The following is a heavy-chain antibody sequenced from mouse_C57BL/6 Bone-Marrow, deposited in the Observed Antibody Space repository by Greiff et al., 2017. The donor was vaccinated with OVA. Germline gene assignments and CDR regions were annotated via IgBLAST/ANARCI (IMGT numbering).Heavy chain of an antibody. D-gene: IGHD1-1*01. CDR3: ARSYYYGSDYAMDY. CDR1: GFTFSDYY. Sequence: EVKVEESGGGLVQPGGSLKLSCAASGFTFSDYYMYWVRQTPEKRLEWVAYISNGGGSTYYPDTVKGRFTISRDNAKNTLYLQMSRLKSEDTAMYYCARSYYYGSDYAMDYWGQGTSVTVSS. J-gene: IGHJ4*01. V-gene: IGHV5-12*01. CDR2: ISNGGGST.